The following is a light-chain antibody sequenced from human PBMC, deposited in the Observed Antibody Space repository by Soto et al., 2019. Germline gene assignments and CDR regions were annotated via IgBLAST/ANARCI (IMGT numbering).Light chain of an antibody. CDR2: DAS. Sequence: EIVMTQSPATLSGSPGKRATLSCRASQSVSSNLAWYQQKPGQAPRLLIYDASNRATGIPARFSGSGSGTDFTLTISSLEPEDSAVYYCQQRHMWPITFGQGTRLEIK. J-gene: IGKJ5*01. V-gene: IGKV3-11*01. CDR1: QSVSSN. CDR3: QQRHMWPIT.